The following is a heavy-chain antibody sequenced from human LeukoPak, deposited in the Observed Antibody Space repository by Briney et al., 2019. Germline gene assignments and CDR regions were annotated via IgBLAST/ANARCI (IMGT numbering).Heavy chain of an antibody. V-gene: IGHV3-21*01. Sequence: GGSLRLSCAASGFTFSSYSMNWVRQAPGKGLEWVSSISSSSYIYYADSVKGRFTISRDNAKNSLYLQMNSLRAEDTAVYYCARDPYSGSYYFDYWGQGTLVTVSS. J-gene: IGHJ4*02. CDR1: GFTFSSYS. D-gene: IGHD1-26*01. CDR3: ARDPYSGSYYFDY. CDR2: ISSSSYI.